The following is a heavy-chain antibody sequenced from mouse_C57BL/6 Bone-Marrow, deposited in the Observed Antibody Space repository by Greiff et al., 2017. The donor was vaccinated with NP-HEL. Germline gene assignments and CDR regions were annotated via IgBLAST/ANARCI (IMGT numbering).Heavy chain of an antibody. V-gene: IGHV1-55*01. CDR2: IYPGSGST. Sequence: QVQLQQPGAELVKPGASVKMSCKASGYTFTSYWITWVKQRPGQGLEWIGDIYPGSGSTNYNEKFKSKATLTVDTSSSTAYMQLSSLTSEDSAVYYCARPFMTTVVATDYWGQGTTLTVSS. D-gene: IGHD1-1*01. J-gene: IGHJ2*01. CDR3: ARPFMTTVVATDY. CDR1: GYTFTSYW.